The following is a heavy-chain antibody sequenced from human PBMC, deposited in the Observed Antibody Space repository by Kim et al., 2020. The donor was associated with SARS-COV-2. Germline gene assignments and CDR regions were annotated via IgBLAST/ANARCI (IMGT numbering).Heavy chain of an antibody. V-gene: IGHV3-30*18. CDR1: GFTFSSYG. D-gene: IGHD6-19*01. CDR2: ISYDGSNK. Sequence: GGSLRLSCAASGFTFSSYGMHWVRQAPGKGLEWVAVISYDGSNKYYADSVKGRFTISRDNSKNTLYLQMNSLRAEDTAVYYCAKDQWLVRDGVDYWGQGTLVTVSS. J-gene: IGHJ4*02. CDR3: AKDQWLVRDGVDY.